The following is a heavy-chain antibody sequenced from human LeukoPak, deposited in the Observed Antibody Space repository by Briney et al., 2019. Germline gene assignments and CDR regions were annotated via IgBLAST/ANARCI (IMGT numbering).Heavy chain of an antibody. CDR2: INPNSGGT. D-gene: IGHD3-10*01. Sequence: ASVKVSCKASGYVFTAYYINWVRQSPGLGLEWLGWINPNSGGTTYAQRFQGRVTMTSDTSTSTAYLELNGLRSDDTAVYFCARLNSGNLRGILYWGQGSLVTVSS. CDR3: ARLNSGNLRGILY. CDR1: GYVFTAYY. V-gene: IGHV1-2*02. J-gene: IGHJ4*02.